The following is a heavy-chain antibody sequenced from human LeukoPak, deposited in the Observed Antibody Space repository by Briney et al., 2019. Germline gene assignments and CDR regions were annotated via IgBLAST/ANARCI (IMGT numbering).Heavy chain of an antibody. CDR1: GYTFTNYY. J-gene: IGHJ6*04. CDR3: ARDLPVYSSGRLHYYYGMDV. Sequence: ASVKVSCKASGYTFTNYYVHWVRQAPGQGLEWMGIINPSGGSTSYVEKFQGRVTITRDTSTSTVYMELSSLRSEDTAVYYCARDLPVYSSGRLHYYYGMDVWGKGTTVTVSS. V-gene: IGHV1-46*01. D-gene: IGHD6-19*01. CDR2: INPSGGST.